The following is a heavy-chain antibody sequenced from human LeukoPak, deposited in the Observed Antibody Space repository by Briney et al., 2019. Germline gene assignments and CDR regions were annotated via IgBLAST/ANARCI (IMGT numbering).Heavy chain of an antibody. V-gene: IGHV3-23*01. J-gene: IGHJ4*02. Sequence: GGSLRLSCAASGFTFSSYAMSWVRQAPGKGLEWVSTLSGNGESTYYADSVKGRFTISRDNSRNTLYLRMDSLRAEDPAVYYCIKARYLVGVVFMPWGQGTLVTVSS. CDR2: LSGNGEST. CDR3: IKARYLVGVVFMP. CDR1: GFTFSSYA. D-gene: IGHD3-3*01.